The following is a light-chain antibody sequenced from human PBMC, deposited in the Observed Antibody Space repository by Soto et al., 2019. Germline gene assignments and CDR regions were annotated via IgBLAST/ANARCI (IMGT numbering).Light chain of an antibody. CDR3: QQRSNWPPYT. Sequence: EIVLTQSPAPLSLSPGEKAPFPARPSRRVAGNLAWYQQKPGQAPRLLIYDASNRATGIPARFSGSGSGTDFTLTISSLEPEDFAVYYCQQRSNWPPYTFGQGTKLEIK. CDR1: RRVAGN. CDR2: DAS. V-gene: IGKV3-11*01. J-gene: IGKJ2*01.